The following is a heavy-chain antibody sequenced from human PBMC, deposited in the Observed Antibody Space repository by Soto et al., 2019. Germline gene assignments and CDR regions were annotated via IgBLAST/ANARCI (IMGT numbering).Heavy chain of an antibody. CDR1: GGTFSSYA. CDR3: AREYYYDSSGPYGAFDI. CDR2: IIPIFGTA. D-gene: IGHD3-22*01. Sequence: SVKVSCKASGGTFSSYAISWVRQAPGQGLEWMGGIIPIFGTANYAQKFQGRVTITADESTSTAYMELSSLRSEDTAVYYCAREYYYDSSGPYGAFDIWGQGTMVTVSS. J-gene: IGHJ3*02. V-gene: IGHV1-69*13.